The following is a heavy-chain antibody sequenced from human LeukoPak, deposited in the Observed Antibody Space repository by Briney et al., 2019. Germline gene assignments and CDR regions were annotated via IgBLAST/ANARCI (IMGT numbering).Heavy chain of an antibody. J-gene: IGHJ6*02. D-gene: IGHD2-2*02. CDR2: ISYDGSNK. V-gene: IGHV3-30-3*01. CDR3: AKGEVVPAAIYGMDV. CDR1: GFTFSSYA. Sequence: GGSLRLSCAASGFTFSSYAMHWVRQAPGKGLEWVAVISYDGSNKYYADSVKGRFTISRDNSKNTLYLQMNSLRGEDTAVYYCAKGEVVPAAIYGMDVWGQGTLVTVSS.